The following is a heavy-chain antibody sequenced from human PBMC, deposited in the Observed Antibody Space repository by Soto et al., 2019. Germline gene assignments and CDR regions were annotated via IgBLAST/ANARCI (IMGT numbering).Heavy chain of an antibody. Sequence: QVQLVESGGGVVQPGRSLRLSCAASEFTFSNYGMHWVRQAPGKGLEWVAVILNDGSNRYHADSVKDRFTISRDNSKKTLYLQMNSLRADDTAVYYWARDDEYSGNGMDVWGQGTTVTVS. CDR3: ARDDEYSGNGMDV. V-gene: IGHV3-33*01. J-gene: IGHJ6*02. D-gene: IGHD3-10*01. CDR2: ILNDGSNR. CDR1: EFTFSNYG.